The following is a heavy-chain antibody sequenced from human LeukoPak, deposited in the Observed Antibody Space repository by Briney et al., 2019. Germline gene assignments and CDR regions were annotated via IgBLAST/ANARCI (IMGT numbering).Heavy chain of an antibody. D-gene: IGHD3-10*01. CDR1: GGSISSSSYY. Sequence: SETLSLTCTVSGGSISSSSYYWGWIRQPPGKGLEWIGSIYYSGSTYYNPSLKSRVTISVDTSKNQFSLKLSSVTAADTAVYYCARGMRYYGSGSSLFDYWGQGTLVTVSS. J-gene: IGHJ4*02. CDR2: IYYSGST. V-gene: IGHV4-39*07. CDR3: ARGMRYYGSGSSLFDY.